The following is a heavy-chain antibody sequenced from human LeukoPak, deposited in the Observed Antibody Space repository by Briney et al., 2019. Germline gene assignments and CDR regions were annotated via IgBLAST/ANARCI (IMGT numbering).Heavy chain of an antibody. J-gene: IGHJ5*02. CDR2: IGTAGDT. Sequence: GGSLRLSCAASGFTFSSYDMHWVRQAPGKGLEWVSAIGTAGDTYYPGSVKGRFTISRENAKNSLYLQMNSLRAGDTAVYYCARGYCSSTSCWFDPWGEGTLVTVSS. CDR3: ARGYCSSTSCWFDP. D-gene: IGHD2-2*01. CDR1: GFTFSSYD. V-gene: IGHV3-13*04.